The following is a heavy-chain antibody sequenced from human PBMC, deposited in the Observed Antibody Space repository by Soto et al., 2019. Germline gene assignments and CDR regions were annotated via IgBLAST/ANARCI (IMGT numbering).Heavy chain of an antibody. J-gene: IGHJ6*02. CDR1: GYTFTSYA. Sequence: ASVKVSCKASGYTFTSYAMHWVRQAPGQRLEWMGWINAGNGNTKYSQKFQGRVTITRDTSASTAYMELSSLRSEDTAVYYCARDDKYYDYVWGSSNGMDVWGQGTTVTVSS. D-gene: IGHD3-16*01. CDR2: INAGNGNT. V-gene: IGHV1-3*01. CDR3: ARDDKYYDYVWGSSNGMDV.